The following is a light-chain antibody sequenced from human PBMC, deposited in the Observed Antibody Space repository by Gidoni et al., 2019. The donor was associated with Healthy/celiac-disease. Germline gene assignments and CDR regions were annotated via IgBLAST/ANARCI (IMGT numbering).Light chain of an antibody. V-gene: IGKV1-39*01. CDR1: KSISSY. CDR2: DAS. J-gene: IGKJ1*01. Sequence: DIQMTQSPSSLSASVGDRVTITCRASKSISSYLHWYTQKPGKAPKLLIYDASSLQRGVPSSFSGIGSWTDFPLTISILQPEDFATYYCQQSYSTLPFGQGTKVAIK. CDR3: QQSYSTLP.